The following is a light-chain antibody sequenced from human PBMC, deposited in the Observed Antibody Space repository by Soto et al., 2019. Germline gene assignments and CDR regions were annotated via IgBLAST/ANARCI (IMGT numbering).Light chain of an antibody. CDR3: MQTIQYPRT. Sequence: DIVLTQTPLSSPVTLGQPASISCRSSQSLEHSDGNTYLSWLQQRPGQPPRLLIYTISKRFSGVPDRFSGSGAGTDFTLKISRVEAEDVGVYYCMQTIQYPRTFGQGTKVEIK. CDR1: QSLEHSDGNTY. J-gene: IGKJ1*01. V-gene: IGKV2-24*01. CDR2: TIS.